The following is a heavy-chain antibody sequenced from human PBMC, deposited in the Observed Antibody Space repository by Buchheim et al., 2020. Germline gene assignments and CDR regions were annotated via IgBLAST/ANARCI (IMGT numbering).Heavy chain of an antibody. CDR2: LYIDGTT. CDR3: AKHRWTQFPDAFDV. CDR1: GFSVSEIY. Sequence: EMQLVASGGGLVRPGGSLRLSCAASGFSVSEIYMSWFRQTPARGLEWVAVLYIDGTTYYADSVRDRFSISRDSSKNTLYLQLSSLRAADTAIYYCAKHRWTQFPDAFDVWGQGR. V-gene: IGHV3-66*04. J-gene: IGHJ3*01. D-gene: IGHD5-18*01.